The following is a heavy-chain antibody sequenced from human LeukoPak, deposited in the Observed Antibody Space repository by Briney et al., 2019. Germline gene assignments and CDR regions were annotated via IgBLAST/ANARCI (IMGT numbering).Heavy chain of an antibody. CDR1: GFTFSSYS. D-gene: IGHD2-15*01. Sequence: GGSLRLSCAASGFTFSSYSMNWVRQAPGKGLEWVSSISSSSSYIYYADSVKGRFTISRDNAKNSLYLQMNSLRAEDTAVYYCARAPCSGGSCYLVAGNWFDPWGQGTLVTVSS. V-gene: IGHV3-21*01. CDR3: ARAPCSGGSCYLVAGNWFDP. J-gene: IGHJ5*02. CDR2: ISSSSSYI.